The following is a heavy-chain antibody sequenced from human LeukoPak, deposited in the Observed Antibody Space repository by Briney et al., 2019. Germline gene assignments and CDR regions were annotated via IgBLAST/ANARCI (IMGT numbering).Heavy chain of an antibody. CDR2: ISGSGGPT. Sequence: GSLRLSCAASGFTFSSYAMSWVRQAPGKGLEWVSAISGSGGPTYYADSVKGRFTISRDNSENTLYLQMNSLRAEDTAVYYCAKGWSGDYGRYLDLWGRGTLVTVSS. CDR1: GFTFSSYA. D-gene: IGHD4-17*01. CDR3: AKGWSGDYGRYLDL. V-gene: IGHV3-23*01. J-gene: IGHJ2*01.